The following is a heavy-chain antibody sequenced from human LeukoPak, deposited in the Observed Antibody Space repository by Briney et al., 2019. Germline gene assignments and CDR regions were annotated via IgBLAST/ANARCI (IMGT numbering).Heavy chain of an antibody. CDR1: GYTLTELS. CDR2: FDPEDGET. D-gene: IGHD3-10*02. CDR3: ANVITMSPGMDV. J-gene: IGHJ6*02. V-gene: IGHV1-24*01. Sequence: ASVKVPCKVSGYTLTELSMHWVRQAPGKGLEWMGGFDPEDGETIYAQKFQGRVTMTEDTSTDTAYMELSSLRSEDTAVYYCANVITMSPGMDVWGQGTTVTVSS.